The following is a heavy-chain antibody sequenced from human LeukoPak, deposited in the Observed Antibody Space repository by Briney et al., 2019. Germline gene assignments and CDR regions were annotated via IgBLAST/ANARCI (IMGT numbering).Heavy chain of an antibody. CDR1: GFTFSSYA. CDR2: ISGSGGST. J-gene: IGHJ3*02. Sequence: PGGSLRLSCAASGFTFSSYAMSWVRQAPGKGLEWVSDISGSGGSTYYADSVKGRFTISRDNSKNTLYLQMNSLRAEDTAVYYCAKDRYYYDSSGSNDAFDIWGQGTMVTVSS. D-gene: IGHD3-22*01. CDR3: AKDRYYYDSSGSNDAFDI. V-gene: IGHV3-23*01.